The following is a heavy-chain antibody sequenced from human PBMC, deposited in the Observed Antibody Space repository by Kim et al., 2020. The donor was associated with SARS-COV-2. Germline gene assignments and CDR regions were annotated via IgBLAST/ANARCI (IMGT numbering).Heavy chain of an antibody. CDR2: ISYDGSNK. D-gene: IGHD5-12*01. J-gene: IGHJ5*02. CDR3: ARERRDGYNSPGWFDP. Sequence: GGSLRLSCAESGFTFSSYGMNWVRQAPGKGLEWVAVISYDGSNKYYADSVKGRFTISRDNSKNTLYLQMHSLRAEDTAVYYCARERRDGYNSPGWFDPWG. V-gene: IGHV3-33*05. CDR1: GFTFSSYG.